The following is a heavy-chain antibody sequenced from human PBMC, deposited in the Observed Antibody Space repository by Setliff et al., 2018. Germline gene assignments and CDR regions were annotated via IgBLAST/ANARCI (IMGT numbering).Heavy chain of an antibody. Sequence: SETLTLTCTVSGYSISSGHYWGWIRQPPGKGLEWIGSISHSGSTYYNPSLKSRVSISVDTSKDQFSLKLSSVTAADTAVYYCARESRYYYDNLGTLDYWGQGTLVTVSS. CDR2: ISHSGST. CDR3: ARESRYYYDNLGTLDY. J-gene: IGHJ4*02. CDR1: GYSISSGHY. D-gene: IGHD3-22*01. V-gene: IGHV4-38-2*02.